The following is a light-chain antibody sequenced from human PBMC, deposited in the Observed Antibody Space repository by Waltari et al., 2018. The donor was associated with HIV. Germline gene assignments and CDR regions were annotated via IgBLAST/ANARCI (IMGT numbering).Light chain of an antibody. CDR2: GAS. CDR3: QQYGTSPET. J-gene: IGKJ1*01. CDR1: QSVTDNY. Sequence: EIVLTQSPGSLSASPGERVTLSCRASQSVTDNYVAWYRQRPGQSPRLLLYGASTRATGIPDRFSGAGSGTDFTLTISSLEPEDFAVFYCQQYGTSPETFGPGTKVEIK. V-gene: IGKV3-20*01.